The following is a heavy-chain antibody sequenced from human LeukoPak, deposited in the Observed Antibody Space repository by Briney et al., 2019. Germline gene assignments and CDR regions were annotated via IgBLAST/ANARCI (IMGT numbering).Heavy chain of an antibody. Sequence: SVKVSCKASGGTFSSYAISWVRQAPGQGLEWVGRIIPIFGIANYAQKFQGRVTITADKSTSTAYMELSSLRSEDTAVYYCARGGACGGDCYSRWFDPWGQGTLVTVSS. D-gene: IGHD2-21*02. V-gene: IGHV1-69*04. CDR1: GGTFSSYA. CDR2: IIPIFGIA. CDR3: ARGGACGGDCYSRWFDP. J-gene: IGHJ5*02.